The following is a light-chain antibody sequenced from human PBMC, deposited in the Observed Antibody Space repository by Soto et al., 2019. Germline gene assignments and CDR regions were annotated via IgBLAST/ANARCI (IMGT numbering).Light chain of an antibody. CDR2: GAS. CDR1: QGISNY. J-gene: IGKJ5*01. CDR3: QQLNSYPPIT. V-gene: IGKV1-17*03. Sequence: DIHMTQSPPAMSASVGDRDTITCRASQGISNYLAWYQQKPGQAPRLLIYGASSRATGIPDRFSGSGSGTEFTLTISSLQPEDFATYYCQQLNSYPPITFGQGTRLEIK.